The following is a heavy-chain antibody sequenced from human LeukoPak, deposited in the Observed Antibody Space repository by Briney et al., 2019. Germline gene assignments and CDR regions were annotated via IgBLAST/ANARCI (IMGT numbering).Heavy chain of an antibody. Sequence: PGGSLRLSCAASGFTFSSYGMSWVRQAPGKGLEWVSAISGSGGSTFYADSVKGRFTISRDNSKNTLYLQMNSLRAEDTAVYYRAKVYSAGWYPGYFDYWGQGTLVTVSS. J-gene: IGHJ4*02. CDR3: AKVYSAGWYPGYFDY. CDR1: GFTFSSYG. CDR2: ISGSGGST. V-gene: IGHV3-23*01. D-gene: IGHD6-19*01.